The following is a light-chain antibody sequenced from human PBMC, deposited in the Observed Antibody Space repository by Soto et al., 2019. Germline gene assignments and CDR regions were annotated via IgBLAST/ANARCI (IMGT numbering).Light chain of an antibody. CDR3: STWDDSLNSVL. CDR2: RDN. CDR1: TSNIGSNT. V-gene: IGLV1-44*01. J-gene: IGLJ2*01. Sequence: QSVLTQPPSASGTPGQRVTISCSGSTSNIGSNTVNWYQQLPATAPKLLIYRDNQRPSGVPDRFSGSKSGTSAYLAISGLQSEDESDYYCSTWDDSLNSVLFGGGTKVTVL.